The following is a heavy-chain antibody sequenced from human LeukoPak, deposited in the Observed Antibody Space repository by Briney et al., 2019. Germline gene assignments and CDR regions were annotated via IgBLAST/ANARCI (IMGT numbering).Heavy chain of an antibody. D-gene: IGHD1-26*01. J-gene: IGHJ4*02. V-gene: IGHV1-69*13. CDR2: IIPIFGTA. Sequence: SVKVSCKASGGTFSSYAISWVRQAPGQGLEWMGEIIPIFGTANYAQKFQGRVTITADESTSTAYMELSSLRSEDTAVYYCARVSGGSYYGESAYFDYWGQGTLVTVSS. CDR3: ARVSGGSYYGESAYFDY. CDR1: GGTFSSYA.